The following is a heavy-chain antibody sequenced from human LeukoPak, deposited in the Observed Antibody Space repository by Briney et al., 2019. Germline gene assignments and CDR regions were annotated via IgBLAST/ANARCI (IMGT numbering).Heavy chain of an antibody. J-gene: IGHJ4*02. CDR1: GFSFDDYA. D-gene: IGHD1-26*01. V-gene: IGHV3-48*03. Sequence: PGGSLRLSCAAPGFSFDDYAIHWVRQAPGKGLEWVSYISSSGSTISFADSVRGRFTISRDNAKNSLYLQMNSLRAEDTAVYYCAREDQGSTRFFDYWGQGTVVTVSS. CDR2: ISSSGSTI. CDR3: AREDQGSTRFFDY.